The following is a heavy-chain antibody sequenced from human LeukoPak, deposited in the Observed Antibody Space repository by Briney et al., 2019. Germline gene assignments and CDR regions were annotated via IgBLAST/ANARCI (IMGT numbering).Heavy chain of an antibody. V-gene: IGHV3-66*01. CDR1: GFTVSSNC. D-gene: IGHD2-15*01. Sequence: GGSLRLSCAASGFTVSSNCMTWVRQAPGKGLEWVSVIYSGGNTYYADSVKGRFTISRDKAKNTLYLQMNSLRAEDTAVYYCAKRGYCSGGTCYPMDVWGQGTTVTVSS. J-gene: IGHJ6*02. CDR3: AKRGYCSGGTCYPMDV. CDR2: IYSGGNT.